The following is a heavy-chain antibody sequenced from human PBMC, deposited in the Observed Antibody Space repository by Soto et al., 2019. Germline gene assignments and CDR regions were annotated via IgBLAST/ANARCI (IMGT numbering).Heavy chain of an antibody. CDR2: IKQDGSEK. D-gene: IGHD6-13*01. CDR3: AKGNRGIAAAGDYYGMDV. V-gene: IGHV3-7*03. Sequence: VGSLRLFCAASGFTFSSYWMNWGRQAPGKGLEWVANIKQDGSEKYYVDSVKGRFTISRDNSKNTLYLQMNSLRAEDTAVYYCAKGNRGIAAAGDYYGMDVWGQGTTVTVSS. J-gene: IGHJ6*02. CDR1: GFTFSSYW.